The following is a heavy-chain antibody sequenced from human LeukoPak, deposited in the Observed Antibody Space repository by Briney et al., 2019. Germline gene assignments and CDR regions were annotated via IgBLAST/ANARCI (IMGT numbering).Heavy chain of an antibody. J-gene: IGHJ4*02. V-gene: IGHV3-48*04. D-gene: IGHD7-27*01. CDR2: ISPSGDIT. CDR1: GFIFSSHG. Sequence: HPGGTLRLSCAASGFIFSSHGTNWVRQAPGKGLEWVSGISPSGDITYYADSVKGRFTISRDNAKNSLYLQMNSLRAEDTAVYYCARDKWGAGGNWVYWGQGTLVTVSS. CDR3: ARDKWGAGGNWVY.